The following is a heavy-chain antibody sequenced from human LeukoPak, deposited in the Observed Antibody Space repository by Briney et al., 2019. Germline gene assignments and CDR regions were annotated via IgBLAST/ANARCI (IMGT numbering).Heavy chain of an antibody. CDR3: ARSDGYSYAPGYFDY. Sequence: SETLSLACTVSGGSISDYFWSWIRQPPGKGLEWIGYMYYSGSTNYNPSFKSRVTISVGTSKNQFSLKLSSVTAADTAVYYCARSDGYSYAPGYFDYWGQGTLVTVSS. CDR2: MYYSGST. CDR1: GGSISDYF. D-gene: IGHD5-18*01. J-gene: IGHJ4*02. V-gene: IGHV4-59*08.